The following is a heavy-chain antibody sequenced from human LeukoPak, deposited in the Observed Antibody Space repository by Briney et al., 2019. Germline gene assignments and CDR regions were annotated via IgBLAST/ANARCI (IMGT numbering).Heavy chain of an antibody. J-gene: IGHJ3*02. V-gene: IGHV3-53*01. D-gene: IGHD6-19*01. CDR3: ARTVSSAGWSDDAFDI. Sequence: PGGSLRLSCAASGFSITSKYMTWVRQAPGKGLEWVSAFFRDGVTSYAESVKGRFTISRDISKNTVYFQMNSLRPDDTAMYYCARTVSSAGWSDDAFDIWGQGTMVTVSS. CDR1: GFSITSKY. CDR2: FFRDGVT.